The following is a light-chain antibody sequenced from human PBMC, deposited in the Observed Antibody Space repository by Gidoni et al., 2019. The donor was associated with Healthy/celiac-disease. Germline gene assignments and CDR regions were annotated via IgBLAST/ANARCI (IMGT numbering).Light chain of an antibody. CDR2: EDN. J-gene: IGLJ3*02. CDR1: SGSIASNY. CDR3: QSYDSSNRL. V-gene: IGLV6-57*01. Sequence: NFMLTKPHSVSESPGKTVTISCTRSSGSIASNYVQWYQQRQGSSPTTVIYEDNQRPSVVPDRFSGSIHSSSNSASLTISGLKTEDEADDYCQSYDSSNRLFGGGTKLTVL.